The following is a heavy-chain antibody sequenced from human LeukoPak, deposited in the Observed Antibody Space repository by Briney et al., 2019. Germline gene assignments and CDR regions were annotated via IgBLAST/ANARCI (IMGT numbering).Heavy chain of an antibody. J-gene: IGHJ4*02. D-gene: IGHD3-3*01. CDR2: VYYIGST. CDR1: GGSISSSSYY. Sequence: PSETLSLTCTISGGSISSSSYYWGWIRQPPGKGLEWIGSVYYIGSTYYNPSLKSRVTISVDTSKNQFSLKLSSVTAADTAVYYCASHVRITFFELDYWGQGPRVTVSS. CDR3: ASHVRITFFELDY. V-gene: IGHV4-39*01.